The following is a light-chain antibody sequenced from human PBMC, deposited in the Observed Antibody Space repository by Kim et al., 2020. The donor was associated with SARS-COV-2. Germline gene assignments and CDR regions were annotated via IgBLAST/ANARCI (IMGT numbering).Light chain of an antibody. V-gene: IGKV2-30*01. CDR2: EVS. Sequence: PASISCMSKECRVCRDGNTYVNWSQQRPGQSPRRLIYEVSNRDSGVPDRFSGSGSGTDFTLTISRVEAEDVATYFCMQGTDWPPTFGQGTRLEIK. CDR1: ECRVCRDGNTY. CDR3: MQGTDWPPT. J-gene: IGKJ5*01.